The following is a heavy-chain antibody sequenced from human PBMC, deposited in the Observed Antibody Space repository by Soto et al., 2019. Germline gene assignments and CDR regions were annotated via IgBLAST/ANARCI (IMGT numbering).Heavy chain of an antibody. CDR1: GGSISSSSHH. D-gene: IGHD2-8*01. Sequence: SETLSLTCTVSGGSISSSSHHWAWIRQPPGKGLEWIGSIYYSGNTYHNPSLKSRVTISVDTSKNQFSLKLSSVTAADTSVYYCAREENGQSHYWGQGTQVTVSS. V-gene: IGHV4-39*02. J-gene: IGHJ4*02. CDR3: AREENGQSHY. CDR2: IYYSGNT.